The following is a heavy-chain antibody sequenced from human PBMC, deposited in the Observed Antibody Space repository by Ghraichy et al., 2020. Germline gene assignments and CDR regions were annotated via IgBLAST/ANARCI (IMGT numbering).Heavy chain of an antibody. CDR2: INAGNGNT. Sequence: ASVKVSCKASGYTFTSYAMHWVRQAPGQRLEWMGWINAGNGNTKYSQKFQGRVTITRDASASTAYMDLSSLRSEDTAIYYCARARSSSSGVYYYYMDVWGKGTTVTVSS. V-gene: IGHV1-3*01. CDR3: ARARSSSSGVYYYYMDV. J-gene: IGHJ6*03. D-gene: IGHD6-6*01. CDR1: GYTFTSYA.